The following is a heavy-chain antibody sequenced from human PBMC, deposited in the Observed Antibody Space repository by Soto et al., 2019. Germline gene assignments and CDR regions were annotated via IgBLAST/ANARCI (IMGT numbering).Heavy chain of an antibody. D-gene: IGHD6-6*01. V-gene: IGHV3-23*01. CDR2: ISGSDDST. CDR1: GFTFSSYA. CDR3: AKRSSSSTFDY. J-gene: IGHJ4*02. Sequence: EVQLLESGGGLVQPGESLRLSCAAFGFTFSSYAMSWVRQAPGKGLEWVSVISGSDDSTYYAESVKGRFTISRDNSKNTLYLQMNSLRAEATAVYYCAKRSSSSTFDYWGQGTLVTVSS.